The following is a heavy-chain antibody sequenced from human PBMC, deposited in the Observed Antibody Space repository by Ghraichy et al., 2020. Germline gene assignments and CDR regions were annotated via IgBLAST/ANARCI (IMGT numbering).Heavy chain of an antibody. J-gene: IGHJ4*02. CDR1: GFTFSSYG. CDR3: AKDDTPAYSYAGGVDY. V-gene: IGHV3-30*18. CDR2: ISYDGSNK. Sequence: GGSLRLSCAASGFTFSSYGMHWVRQAPGKGLEWVAVISYDGSNKYYADSVKGRFTISRDNSKNTLYLQMNSLRAEDTAVYYCAKDDTPAYSYAGGVDYWGQGTLVTVSS. D-gene: IGHD5-18*01.